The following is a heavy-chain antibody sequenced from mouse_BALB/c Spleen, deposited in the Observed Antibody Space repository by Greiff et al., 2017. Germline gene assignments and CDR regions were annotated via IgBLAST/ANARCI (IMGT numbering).Heavy chain of an antibody. CDR2: ISDGGSYT. CDR3: ARDYYDSSYAMDY. D-gene: IGHD1-1*01. V-gene: IGHV5-4*02. J-gene: IGHJ4*01. Sequence: EVKLMESGGGLVKPGGSLKLSCAASGFTFSDYYMYWVRQTPEKRLEWVATISDGGSYTYYPDSVKGRFTISRDNAKNNLYLQMSSLKSEDTAMYYCARDYYDSSYAMDYWGQGTSVTVSS. CDR1: GFTFSDYY.